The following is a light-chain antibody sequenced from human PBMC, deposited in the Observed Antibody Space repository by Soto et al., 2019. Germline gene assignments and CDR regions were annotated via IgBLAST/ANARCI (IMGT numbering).Light chain of an antibody. J-gene: IGLJ1*01. CDR3: ISYTDRQSYL. V-gene: IGLV2-14*03. Sequence: QSVLTQPASVSGSPGQSITISCSGTSSDIGSYDHVAWYQQFPGKSPKLIIFAVSDRPSGVSHRFSGSKSAISASLTISGLQTEDEADYYCISYTDRQSYLFGTGTKVPV. CDR1: SSDIGSYDH. CDR2: AVS.